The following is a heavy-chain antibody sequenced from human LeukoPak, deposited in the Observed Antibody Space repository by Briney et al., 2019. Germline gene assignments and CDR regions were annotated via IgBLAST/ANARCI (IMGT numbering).Heavy chain of an antibody. Sequence: SETLSLTCSVSGASISTSAYYWGWIRQPPGKGLEWIGSIYYSGSTYYNASLNSRVTISIDTSKNLFSLNLSSVTAADTAVYYCARAGNYYADAFDIWGQGTMVTVSS. V-gene: IGHV4-39*07. CDR1: GASISTSAYY. CDR3: ARAGNYYADAFDI. D-gene: IGHD1-26*01. CDR2: IYYSGST. J-gene: IGHJ3*02.